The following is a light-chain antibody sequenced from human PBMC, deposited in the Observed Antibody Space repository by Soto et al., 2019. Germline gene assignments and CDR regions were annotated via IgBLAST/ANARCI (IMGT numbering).Light chain of an antibody. J-gene: IGKJ3*01. V-gene: IGKV1-5*01. CDR2: DAY. CDR3: QQYGFS. Sequence: DIHMTQSPSTLSASVGDRVTITCRASQSVSYWFAWYQQKPGKAPKLLIHDAYSLESGVPSRFRGGGSGQEFTLTISGLQPDDFATYYCQQYGFSFGPGTKV. CDR1: QSVSYW.